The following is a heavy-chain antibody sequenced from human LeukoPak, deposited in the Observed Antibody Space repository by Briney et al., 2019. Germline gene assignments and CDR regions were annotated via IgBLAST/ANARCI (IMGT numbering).Heavy chain of an antibody. Sequence: GGSLRLSCAASGFSFNTAWMNWVRQTPGKGLEWLGRIKSKTDDGTAEYAAHVKGRFIISRDDSKNMLSLEMRSLRTEDTGVYYCTTRGIAVSGPGYWGRGTLVVVSS. CDR1: GFSFNTAW. J-gene: IGHJ4*02. CDR3: TTRGIAVSGPGY. CDR2: IKSKTDDGTA. D-gene: IGHD6-19*01. V-gene: IGHV3-15*01.